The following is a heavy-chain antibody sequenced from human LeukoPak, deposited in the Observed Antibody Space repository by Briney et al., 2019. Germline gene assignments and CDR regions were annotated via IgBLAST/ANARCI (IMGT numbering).Heavy chain of an antibody. J-gene: IGHJ4*02. CDR2: IYTSGSS. Sequence: SQTLSLTCTVSGGSFSSSSFYWSWIRQPAGKGLEWIGRIYTSGSSNYNPSLKSRLTMSVDTSKNQFSLKMSSVTAADTAVYYCARDTGIAAARRYFDYWGQGTLVTVSS. D-gene: IGHD6-13*01. CDR3: ARDTGIAAARRYFDY. V-gene: IGHV4-61*02. CDR1: GGSFSSSSFY.